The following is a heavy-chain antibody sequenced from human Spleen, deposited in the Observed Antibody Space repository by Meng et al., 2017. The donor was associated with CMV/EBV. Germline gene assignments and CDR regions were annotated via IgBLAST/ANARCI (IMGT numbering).Heavy chain of an antibody. CDR3: TRDLNSGSYQPSDL. V-gene: IGHV1-2*02. CDR1: GYTFSGHF. Sequence: ASGYTFSGHFIQWVRQAPGQGLEWMGWINPNTGDTTYAQKFQGRVTITRDTSTSTAYMELSTLRSDDTAIYYCTRDLNSGSYQPSDLWGQGTMVTVSS. D-gene: IGHD3-10*01. J-gene: IGHJ3*01. CDR2: INPNTGDT.